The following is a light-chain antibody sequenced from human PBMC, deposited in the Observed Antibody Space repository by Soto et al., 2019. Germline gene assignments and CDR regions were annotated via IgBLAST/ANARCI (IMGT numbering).Light chain of an antibody. CDR3: AAWDDSLNGLV. CDR2: NNN. CDR1: SSNVGSST. Sequence: QSVLTQPPSASGTPGQRVTISRSGSSSNVGSSTVNWYQQLPGTAPKLLIYNNNQRPSGVPDRFSGSKSGTSASLAISGLQSEDEADYYCAAWDDSLNGLVFGTGTKVTVL. V-gene: IGLV1-44*01. J-gene: IGLJ1*01.